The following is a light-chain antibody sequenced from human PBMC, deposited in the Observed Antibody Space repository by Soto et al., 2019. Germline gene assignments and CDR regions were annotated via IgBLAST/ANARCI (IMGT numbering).Light chain of an antibody. CDR1: QSVSSSY. J-gene: IGKJ1*01. V-gene: IGKV3-20*01. CDR3: QQCGSSPQT. Sequence: EIVLTQSPGTLSLSPGERATLSCRASQSVSSSYLAWYQQKPGQAPRLLIYGASSRVTGIPDRFSGSGSGTDFTLTVSRLEPEDFAVYYCQQCGSSPQTFGQGTEVEVK. CDR2: GAS.